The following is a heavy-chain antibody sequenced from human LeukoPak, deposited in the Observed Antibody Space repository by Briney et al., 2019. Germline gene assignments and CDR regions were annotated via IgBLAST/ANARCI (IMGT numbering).Heavy chain of an antibody. CDR2: ISGSGGTT. CDR3: AKDTVKVTTIRRVPHYMDV. V-gene: IGHV3-23*01. J-gene: IGHJ6*03. D-gene: IGHD5-12*01. CDR1: GFTFSSYG. Sequence: GGTLRLSCAASGFTFSSYGMSWVRQAPGKGLEWVSAISGSGGTTYYADSVKGRFAISRDNSKNTLYLQMNSLRAEDTAVYYCAKDTVKVTTIRRVPHYMDVWGKGTTVTISS.